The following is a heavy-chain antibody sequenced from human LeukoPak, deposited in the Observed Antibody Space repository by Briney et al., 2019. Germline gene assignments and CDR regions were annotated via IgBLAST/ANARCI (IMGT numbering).Heavy chain of an antibody. CDR2: INWNGGST. J-gene: IGHJ4*02. D-gene: IGHD6-13*01. V-gene: IGHV3-20*04. CDR3: AREISSSWYSLSEFAY. CDR1: GFTFDDYG. Sequence: SGGSLRLSCAASGFTFDDYGMSWVRQAPGKGLEWVSGINWNGGSTGYADSVKGRFTISRDNAKNSLYLQMNSLRAEDAALYYCAREISSSWYSLSEFAYWGQGTLVTVSS.